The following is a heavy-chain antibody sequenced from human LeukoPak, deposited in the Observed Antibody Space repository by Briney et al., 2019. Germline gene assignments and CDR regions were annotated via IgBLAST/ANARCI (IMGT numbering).Heavy chain of an antibody. J-gene: IGHJ4*02. Sequence: GGSLRLSCAASGFTFSDYYMSWIRQAPGEGLEWVSYISSSGSTIYYADSVKGRFTISRDNAKNSLYLQMNSLRAEDTAVYYCEVGATVGRVVDYWGQGTLVTVSS. D-gene: IGHD1-26*01. V-gene: IGHV3-11*01. CDR1: GFTFSDYY. CDR3: EVGATVGRVVDY. CDR2: ISSSGSTI.